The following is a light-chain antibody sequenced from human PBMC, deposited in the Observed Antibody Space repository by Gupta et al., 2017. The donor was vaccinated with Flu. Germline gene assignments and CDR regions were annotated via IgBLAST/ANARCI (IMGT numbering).Light chain of an antibody. J-gene: IGKJ2*01. V-gene: IGKV3-11*01. CDR3: QKRSNWPPYT. Sequence: ETELTQSPATLSSSPGERATLSCRASQSVGTYLAWYQKKPGQAPRRLIYDASNRATGIPARFSGSGSGTDFTLTISSLEPEDFAVYYCQKRSNWPPYTFGQGTRLEIK. CDR2: DAS. CDR1: QSVGTY.